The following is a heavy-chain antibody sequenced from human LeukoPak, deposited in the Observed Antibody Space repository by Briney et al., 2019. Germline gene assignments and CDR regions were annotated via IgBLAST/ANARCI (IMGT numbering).Heavy chain of an antibody. J-gene: IGHJ4*02. CDR3: AREGVPAAMWPFGY. CDR1: GYTFTSYA. Sequence: GASVKVSCKASGYTFTSYAMHWVRQAPGQRLEWMGWINAGNGNTKYSQKFQGRVTITRDTSASTAYMELSSLRSEDTAVYYCAREGVPAAMWPFGYWGQGTLVTVSS. D-gene: IGHD2-2*01. V-gene: IGHV1-3*01. CDR2: INAGNGNT.